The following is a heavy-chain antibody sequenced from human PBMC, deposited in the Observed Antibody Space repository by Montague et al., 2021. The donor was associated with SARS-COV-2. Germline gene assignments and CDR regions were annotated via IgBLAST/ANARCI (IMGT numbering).Heavy chain of an antibody. CDR3: ARVPDYYDSSGYYFDAFDN. CDR2: INHSGSI. D-gene: IGHD3-22*01. CDR1: GGSFSGYY. Sequence: SETLSLTCAVYGGSFSGYYWSWIRQPPGKGLEWIGEINHSGSINYNPSLKCRVTISVDTSKNQFSLKLSSVTAADTAVYYCARVPDYYDSSGYYFDAFDNWGQGTMVTVSS. J-gene: IGHJ3*02. V-gene: IGHV4-34*01.